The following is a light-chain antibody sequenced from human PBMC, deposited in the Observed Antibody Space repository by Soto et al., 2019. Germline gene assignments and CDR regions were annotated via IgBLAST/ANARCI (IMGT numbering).Light chain of an antibody. CDR3: QQYDTYWT. V-gene: IGKV3-11*01. Sequence: EIVLTQSPATLSLSPGERATLSFRASQSVGTYLTWYQQKPGQAPRLLICGASSRATGIPDRFSGSRSETEFTLTISSLQPDDFATYYCQQYDTYWTFGQGTKVDIK. J-gene: IGKJ1*01. CDR1: QSVGTY. CDR2: GAS.